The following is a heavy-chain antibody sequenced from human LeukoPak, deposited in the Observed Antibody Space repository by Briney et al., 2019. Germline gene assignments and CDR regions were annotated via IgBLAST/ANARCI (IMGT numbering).Heavy chain of an antibody. Sequence: GGSLRLSCTASGFTFDDYGMSWVRQGPGKGLEWVSGINWNGDSTGYADSVKGRFTISRDNAKNSLYLQMNSLRAEDTALYYCARASLYDTIGYYMDVWGQGTMVTVSS. CDR3: ARASLYDTIGYYMDV. D-gene: IGHD2-21*01. CDR2: INWNGDST. V-gene: IGHV3-20*04. CDR1: GFTFDDYG. J-gene: IGHJ3*01.